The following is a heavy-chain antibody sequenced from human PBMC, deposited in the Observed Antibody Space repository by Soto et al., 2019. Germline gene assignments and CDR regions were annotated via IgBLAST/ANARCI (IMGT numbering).Heavy chain of an antibody. J-gene: IGHJ4*02. Sequence: GGSLRLSCAASGFTFSSYAMSWVRQAPGKGLEWVSAISGSGGSTYYAGSVKGRFTISRDNSKNTLYLPMNSLRAEDTAVYYCARELTYCSSTSCRPYYFDYWGQGTLVTVSS. CDR1: GFTFSSYA. CDR2: ISGSGGST. V-gene: IGHV3-23*01. CDR3: ARELTYCSSTSCRPYYFDY. D-gene: IGHD2-2*01.